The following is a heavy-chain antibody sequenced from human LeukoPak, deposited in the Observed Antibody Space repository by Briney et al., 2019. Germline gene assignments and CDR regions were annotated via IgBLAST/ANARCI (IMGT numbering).Heavy chain of an antibody. D-gene: IGHD3-22*01. CDR1: GFTFSSYW. Sequence: GGSLRLSCAASGFTFSSYWMSWVRQAPGKGLEWVANIKQDGSEKYYLYSVKVRFTISRDNAKNSLYLQMNSLRAEDTAVYYCARYYYDSSGYYEQDYWGQGTLVTVSS. J-gene: IGHJ4*02. CDR3: ARYYYDSSGYYEQDY. CDR2: IKQDGSEK. V-gene: IGHV3-7*01.